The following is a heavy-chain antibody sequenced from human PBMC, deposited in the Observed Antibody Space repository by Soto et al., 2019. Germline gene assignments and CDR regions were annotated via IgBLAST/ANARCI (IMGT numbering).Heavy chain of an antibody. V-gene: IGHV4-59*01. J-gene: IGHJ5*02. CDR1: GGSISSYY. CDR2: IYYSGST. D-gene: IGHD6-13*01. CDR3: ARGGSSCYAHWFDP. Sequence: PSETLSLTCTVSGGSISSYYWSWIRQPPGKGLEWIGYIYYSGSTNYNPSLKSRVTISVDTSKNQFSLKLSSVTAADTAVYYCARGGSSCYAHWFDPWGQGTLVTVSS.